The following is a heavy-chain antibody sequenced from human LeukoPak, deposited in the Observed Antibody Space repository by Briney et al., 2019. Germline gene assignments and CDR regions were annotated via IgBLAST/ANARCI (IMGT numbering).Heavy chain of an antibody. V-gene: IGHV4-39*01. J-gene: IGHJ1*01. D-gene: IGHD2-2*02. CDR3: ASGTSGGPAAILRYFQH. Sequence: SETLSLTCTVSGGSISSSSYYWGWIRQPPGKGLEWIGSIYYSGSTYYNPSLKSRVTISVDTSKNQFSLKLSSVTAADTAVYYCASGTSGGPAAILRYFQHWGQGTLVTVSS. CDR2: IYYSGST. CDR1: GGSISSSSYY.